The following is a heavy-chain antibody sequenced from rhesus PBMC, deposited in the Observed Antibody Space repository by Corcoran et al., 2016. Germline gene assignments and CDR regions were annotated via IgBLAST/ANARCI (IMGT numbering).Heavy chain of an antibody. V-gene: IGHV4-80*01. CDR1: GASIRSYC. CDR3: ARGRIAAAGILY. Sequence: QVQLQESGPGLVKPSETLSLTCAVSGASIRSYCQSWTRPPPGKGLEWIGEINGYSGSTYYNPSLKSRVTISKDASKNQFSLKLSSVTAADTAVYYCARGRIAAAGILYWGQGVLVTVSS. J-gene: IGHJ4*01. CDR2: INGYSGST. D-gene: IGHD6-31*01.